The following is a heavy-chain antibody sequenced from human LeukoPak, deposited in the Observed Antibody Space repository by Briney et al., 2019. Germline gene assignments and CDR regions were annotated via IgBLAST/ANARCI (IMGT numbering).Heavy chain of an antibody. CDR2: IYYSGST. J-gene: IGHJ1*01. CDR3: ARSVGSGYISGAEYFQH. CDR1: GGSISSGDYY. V-gene: IGHV4-30-4*01. Sequence: SETLSLTCTVSGGSISSGDYYWSWIRQPPGKGLEWIGYIYYSGSTYYNPSLKSRVTISVDASKNQFSLKLSSVTAADTAVYYCARSVGSGYISGAEYFQHWGQGTLVTVSS. D-gene: IGHD3-22*01.